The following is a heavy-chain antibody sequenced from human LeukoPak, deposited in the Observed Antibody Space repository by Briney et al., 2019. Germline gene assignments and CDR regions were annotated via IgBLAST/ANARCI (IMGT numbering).Heavy chain of an antibody. CDR1: GGSISGTTFY. V-gene: IGHV4-39*01. CDR3: ARSNSVAGTI. D-gene: IGHD6-19*01. Sequence: SETLSLTCTVSGGSISGTTFYWGWIRQPPGKGLEWIGSMHYSGSTYYNPSLKSRVTISVDTSKNQFSLKLSSVTGEDTAVYYCARSNSVAGTIWGQGTLVTVS. J-gene: IGHJ4*02. CDR2: MHYSGST.